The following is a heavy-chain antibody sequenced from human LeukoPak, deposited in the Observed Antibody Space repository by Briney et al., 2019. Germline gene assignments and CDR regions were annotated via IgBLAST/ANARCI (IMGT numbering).Heavy chain of an antibody. J-gene: IGHJ4*02. CDR2: IYNSGCT. CDR1: GCSIKNYH. CDR3: ARWGYWSGYVFDY. V-gene: IGHV4-59*01. Sequence: SETLPLTFTVSGCSIKNYHRKWVPQPPRKGLGWIGYIYNSGCTNYSPSLKSRVTISVDTSKHQFSLKLSSVTAADSAMYYCARWGYWSGYVFDYWGQGTLVTVSS. D-gene: IGHD3-3*01.